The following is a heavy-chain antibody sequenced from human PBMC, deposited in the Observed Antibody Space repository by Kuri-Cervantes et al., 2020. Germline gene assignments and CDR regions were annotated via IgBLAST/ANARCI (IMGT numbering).Heavy chain of an antibody. CDR3: ARVREQWLWGSYYFDY. CDR2: ISGSGGST. CDR1: GFTFSSYA. Sequence: GGSLRLSCAASGFTFSSYAMSWVRQAPGKGLEWVSAISGSGGSTYYADSVKGRFTISRDNSKNTLYLQMNSLRAEDTAVYYCARVREQWLWGSYYFDYWGQGTLVTVSS. D-gene: IGHD6-19*01. V-gene: IGHV3-23*01. J-gene: IGHJ4*02.